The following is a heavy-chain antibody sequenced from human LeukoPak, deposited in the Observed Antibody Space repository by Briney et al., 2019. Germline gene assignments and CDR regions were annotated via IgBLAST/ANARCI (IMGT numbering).Heavy chain of an antibody. Sequence: SETLSLTCTVSGGSISSSYSYWGWIRQPPGKGLEWIGEINHSGSTNYNPSLKSRVTISVDTSKNQFSLKLSSVTAADTAVYYCARGGGLQLWFQAGTRRFDYWGQGTLVTVSS. CDR1: GGSISSSYSY. J-gene: IGHJ4*02. D-gene: IGHD5-18*01. V-gene: IGHV4-39*07. CDR2: INHSGST. CDR3: ARGGGLQLWFQAGTRRFDY.